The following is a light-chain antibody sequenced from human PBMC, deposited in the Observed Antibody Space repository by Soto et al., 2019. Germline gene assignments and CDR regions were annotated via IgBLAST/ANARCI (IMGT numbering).Light chain of an antibody. V-gene: IGLV3-21*02. CDR1: SIGSKS. J-gene: IGLJ1*01. CDR3: QIWDGTSDHPGV. Sequence: VLTQPPSVSVAPGQTARITCGGDSIGSKSVHWYQQKPGQAPVLVVYDDSGRPSGIPERIAGSNSGNTASLTISRVEVGDEADYYCQIWDGTSDHPGVFGAGTKVTVL. CDR2: DDS.